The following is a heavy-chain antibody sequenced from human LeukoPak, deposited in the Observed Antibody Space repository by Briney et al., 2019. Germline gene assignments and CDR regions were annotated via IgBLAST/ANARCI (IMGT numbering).Heavy chain of an antibody. CDR1: GFTFSDYA. CDR2: ISSDGTNK. D-gene: IGHD1/OR15-1a*01. V-gene: IGHV3-30*04. Sequence: GESLRLSCSASGFTFSDYAMHWVRQARGKGLEGVAVISSDGTNKYYAESVRGRFTISRDNSANTLYLYMNSLTGADTSVYYCTLTTLAVVYYFDYWGQGTLVTVAS. CDR3: TLTTLAVVYYFDY. J-gene: IGHJ4*02.